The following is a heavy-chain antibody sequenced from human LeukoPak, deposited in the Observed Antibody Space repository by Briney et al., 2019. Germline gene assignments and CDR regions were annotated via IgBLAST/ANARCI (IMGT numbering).Heavy chain of an antibody. CDR3: ATFKYYYGSGSYAYFDY. Sequence: GGSLRLSCAASGFTFGDYGMSWVRQAPGKGQEWGSGINWNAGSTGYADSVTGRFTISRDNAKNSLYLQMNSLRAEDTALYYCATFKYYYGSGSYAYFDYWGQGTLVTVSA. CDR2: INWNAGST. J-gene: IGHJ4*02. CDR1: GFTFGDYG. V-gene: IGHV3-20*04. D-gene: IGHD3-10*01.